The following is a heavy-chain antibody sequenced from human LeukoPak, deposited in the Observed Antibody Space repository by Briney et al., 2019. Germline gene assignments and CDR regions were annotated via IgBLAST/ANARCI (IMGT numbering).Heavy chain of an antibody. J-gene: IGHJ3*02. CDR3: ARTNAFDI. Sequence: GESLKISCKGSGYSFSNYWIGWVRQMPGKGLEWMGTIYPGDSDTRYSPSFQGQVSISVDKSISTAYLQWSSLKASDTAMYYCARTNAFDIWGQGTMVTVSS. CDR2: IYPGDSDT. V-gene: IGHV5-51*01. CDR1: GYSFSNYW.